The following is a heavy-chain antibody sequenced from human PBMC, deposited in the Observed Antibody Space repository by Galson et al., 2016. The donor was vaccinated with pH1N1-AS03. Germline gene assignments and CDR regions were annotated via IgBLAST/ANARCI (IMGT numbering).Heavy chain of an antibody. Sequence: WIGRIHSSGSTDYNSSLKSRVIISVDTSNNEFSLKLSSVTAADTAVYYCARDLGAGGPEDSWGPGTRVTISS. CDR3: ARDLGAGGPEDS. D-gene: IGHD3-3*01. V-gene: IGHV4-61*02. J-gene: IGHJ4*02. CDR2: IHSSGST.